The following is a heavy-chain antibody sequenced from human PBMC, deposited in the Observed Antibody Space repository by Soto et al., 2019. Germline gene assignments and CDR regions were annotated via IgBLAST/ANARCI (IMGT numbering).Heavy chain of an antibody. CDR3: AIGYSYAPFDP. CDR1: GDSIRSGDYF. J-gene: IGHJ5*02. V-gene: IGHV4-39*07. D-gene: IGHD5-18*01. CDR2: IYYSGST. Sequence: SETLSLTCSVSGDSIRSGDYFWAWIRQPPGKGLEWIGSIYYSGSTYQNPSLKSRVTISRDNSKNTLYLQMNSLRGEDTAVYYCAIGYSYAPFDPWGQGTLVTVSS.